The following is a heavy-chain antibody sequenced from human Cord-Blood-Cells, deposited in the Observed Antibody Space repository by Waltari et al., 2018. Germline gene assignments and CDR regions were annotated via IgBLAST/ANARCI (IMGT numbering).Heavy chain of an antibody. CDR2: INHSGST. CDR3: ARGRRIAVAGNFDY. Sequence: QVQLQPWGAGLLKPSETLSLTCAVYGGSFSGYYWSWIRQPPGKGLEWIGEINHSGSTNYNPSLKSRVTISVDTSKNQFSLKLSSVTAADTAVYYCARGRRIAVAGNFDYWGQGTLVTVSS. J-gene: IGHJ4*02. D-gene: IGHD6-19*01. V-gene: IGHV4-34*01. CDR1: GGSFSGYY.